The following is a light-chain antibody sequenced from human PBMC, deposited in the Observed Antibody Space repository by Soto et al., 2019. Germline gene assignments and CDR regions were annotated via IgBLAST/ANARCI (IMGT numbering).Light chain of an antibody. Sequence: DIQMTQSPSSLSASVGDRVTITCRASQDINNYLAWYQQKPGKVPKLLIYSASSLQSGVPSRSSGSGSGTEFTLTLSSLQSEDVATYYCQQGYSTPVTFGQGTR. V-gene: IGKV1-27*01. CDR2: SAS. CDR1: QDINNY. J-gene: IGKJ5*01. CDR3: QQGYSTPVT.